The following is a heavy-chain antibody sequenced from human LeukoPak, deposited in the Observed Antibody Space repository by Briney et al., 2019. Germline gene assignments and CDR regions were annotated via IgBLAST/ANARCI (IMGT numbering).Heavy chain of an antibody. Sequence: PGGSLRLSCAASGFTFSSYSMNWVRQAPGKGLEWVSYISGGGDTIYYADSVKGRFTISRDNAKNSLYLQMNSLRAEDTAVYYCVRDSSSLFDYWGQGTLVIVSS. CDR3: VRDSSSLFDY. CDR1: GFTFSSYS. D-gene: IGHD6-19*01. CDR2: ISGGGDTI. J-gene: IGHJ4*02. V-gene: IGHV3-48*04.